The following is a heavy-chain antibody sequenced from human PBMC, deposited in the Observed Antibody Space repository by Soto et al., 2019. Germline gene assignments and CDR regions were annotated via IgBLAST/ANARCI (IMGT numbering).Heavy chain of an antibody. J-gene: IGHJ4*02. CDR3: ARARPVKIAVADTVYFDY. D-gene: IGHD6-19*01. Sequence: EVPLVESGGGLVQPGGSLRLSCAASGFTFSSYWMSWVRQAPGKGLEWVANIKQDGSEKYYVDSVKGRFTISRDNAKNSLYLQMNSLRAEDTAVYYCARARPVKIAVADTVYFDYWGQGTLVTVSS. CDR2: IKQDGSEK. V-gene: IGHV3-7*04. CDR1: GFTFSSYW.